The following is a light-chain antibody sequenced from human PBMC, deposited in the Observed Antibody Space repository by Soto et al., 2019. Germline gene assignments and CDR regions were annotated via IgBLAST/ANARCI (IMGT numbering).Light chain of an antibody. CDR1: QSVRSSH. CDR2: AAS. J-gene: IGKJ4*01. V-gene: IGKV3-20*01. CDR3: QQHGDSPLT. Sequence: EIVLTQSPGTLSLSPGERATLSCRASQSVRSSHLAWYQQMPGQAPRLLIYAASSRATGIPDRFSGSASGTDFTITISRLVHEDAAVYHCQQHGDSPLTFGGGTKVDIK.